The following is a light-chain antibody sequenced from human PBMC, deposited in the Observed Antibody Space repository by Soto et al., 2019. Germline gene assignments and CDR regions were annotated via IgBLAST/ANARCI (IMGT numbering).Light chain of an antibody. V-gene: IGKV1-39*01. CDR2: GAS. CDR3: QQSYSTPYT. CDR1: QSINTY. Sequence: DIQMTQSPSSLSASVGDRVTITCRASQSINTYLNWYQQKPGKAPHLLISGASTLQSAVPARFSGSGSGTDFTLTISVLQPEDFATYHCQQSYSTPYTFGQGTKLDIK. J-gene: IGKJ2*01.